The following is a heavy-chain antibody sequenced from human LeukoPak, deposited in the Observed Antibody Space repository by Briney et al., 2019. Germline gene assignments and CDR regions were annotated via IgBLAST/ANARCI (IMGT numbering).Heavy chain of an antibody. D-gene: IGHD4-17*01. Sequence: GGSLRLSCAASGLTFSSYGMHWVRQAPGRGLEWVAVILNDGNNKYYADSVKDRFTISRDNSKNTLYLQMNSLRAEDTAVYYCAREAVTRNYFDYWGQGTLVTVSS. J-gene: IGHJ4*02. CDR1: GLTFSSYG. V-gene: IGHV3-30*03. CDR2: ILNDGNNK. CDR3: AREAVTRNYFDY.